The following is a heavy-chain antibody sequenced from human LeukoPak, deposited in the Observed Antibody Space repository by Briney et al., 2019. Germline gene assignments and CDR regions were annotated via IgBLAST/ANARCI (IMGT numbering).Heavy chain of an antibody. Sequence: ASVKVSCKASGYTFTSYDISWVRQATGQGLEWMGWMNPNSGNTGYAQKFQGRVTMTRNTSISTAYMELSSLRSEDTAVYYCARSFQPHYYYYYMDVWGKGTTVTVSS. J-gene: IGHJ6*03. CDR3: ARSFQPHYYYYYMDV. CDR2: MNPNSGNT. V-gene: IGHV1-8*01. CDR1: GYTFTSYD. D-gene: IGHD2-2*01.